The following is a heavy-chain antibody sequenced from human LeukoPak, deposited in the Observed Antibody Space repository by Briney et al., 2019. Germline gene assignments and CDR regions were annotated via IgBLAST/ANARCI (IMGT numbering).Heavy chain of an antibody. CDR1: GYSFTSYG. CDR3: ARRSAFEGILDY. Sequence: GESLKISCKGSGYSFTSYGIGWVRQMPGKGLEWMGIIYPGDSDTRYSPSFLGQVTISADKSINTAYLQWSSLKASDTAMYYCARRSAFEGILDYWGQGTLVTVSS. V-gene: IGHV5-51*01. CDR2: IYPGDSDT. D-gene: IGHD3-3*02. J-gene: IGHJ4*02.